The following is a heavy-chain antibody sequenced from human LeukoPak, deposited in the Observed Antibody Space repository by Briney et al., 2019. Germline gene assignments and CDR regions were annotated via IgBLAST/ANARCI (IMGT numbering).Heavy chain of an antibody. CDR3: ARDLPAGSIP. CDR2: ISAYNGNT. V-gene: IGHV1-18*01. J-gene: IGHJ5*02. Sequence: GASVKVPCKASGYTFTSYGISWVRQAPGQGLEWMGWISAYNGNTKYAQNLQGRVTMTTDTSTTTAYMELRSLRSDDTAVYYCARDLPAGSIPWGQGTLVTVSS. D-gene: IGHD6-19*01. CDR1: GYTFTSYG.